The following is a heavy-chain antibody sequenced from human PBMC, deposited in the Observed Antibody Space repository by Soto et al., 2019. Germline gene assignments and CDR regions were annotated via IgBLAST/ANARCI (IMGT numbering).Heavy chain of an antibody. CDR1: GFSFRSYA. J-gene: IGHJ3*01. V-gene: IGHV3-30*18. Sequence: QVQLVESGGGVVQPGKSLRLSCVASGFSFRSYAMHWVRQAPGQGLEWVAFTSYDGSKKDYAASVKGRFTVSRGNFVNIIYLEMNSLSPEATAVYYCAKEGQAHCSGGSCFSGWFDAWGHGTKVTVSS. CDR3: AKEGQAHCSGGSCFSGWFDA. CDR2: TSYDGSKK. D-gene: IGHD2-15*01.